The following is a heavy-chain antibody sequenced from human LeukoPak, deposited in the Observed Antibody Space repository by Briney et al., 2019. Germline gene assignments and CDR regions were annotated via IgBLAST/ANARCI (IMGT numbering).Heavy chain of an antibody. J-gene: IGHJ4*02. CDR2: INSDGSST. Sequence: GGSLRLSCAASGFTFSSYWMHWVRQAPGKGLVRVSRINSDGSSTSYADSVKGRFTISRDNAKNTLYLQMNNLRAEDTAVYYCASMHYYDSSGYRYWGQGTLVTVSS. D-gene: IGHD3-22*01. V-gene: IGHV3-74*01. CDR3: ASMHYYDSSGYRY. CDR1: GFTFSSYW.